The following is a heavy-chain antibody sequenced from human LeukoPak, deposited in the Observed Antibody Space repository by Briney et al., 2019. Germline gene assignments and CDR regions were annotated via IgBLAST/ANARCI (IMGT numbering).Heavy chain of an antibody. J-gene: IGHJ2*01. CDR1: GGSISSYY. Sequence: ASETLSLTCTVSGGSISSYYWSWIRRPPGKGLEWIGYIYYSGSTKYNPSLKSRVTISVDMSKNQFSLKLSSVTAADTAVYYCARGTGGWYFDLWGRGTLVTVSS. CDR3: ARGTGGWYFDL. V-gene: IGHV4-59*01. CDR2: IYYSGST. D-gene: IGHD1/OR15-1a*01.